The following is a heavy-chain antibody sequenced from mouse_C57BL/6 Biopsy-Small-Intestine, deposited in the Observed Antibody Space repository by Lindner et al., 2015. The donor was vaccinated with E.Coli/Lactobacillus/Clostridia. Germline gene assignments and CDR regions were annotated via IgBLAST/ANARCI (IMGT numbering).Heavy chain of an antibody. CDR1: GFTFSDYG. Sequence: VQLQESGGGLVEPGGSLKLSCAASGFTFSDYGMRWVRQAPEKGLEWVAYISTGSSTIYYADTVKGRFTISRDNAKNTLFLQMTSLRSEDTAMYYCVRGFDYWGHGTTLTVSS. J-gene: IGHJ2*01. V-gene: IGHV5-17*01. CDR3: VRGFDY. CDR2: ISTGSSTI.